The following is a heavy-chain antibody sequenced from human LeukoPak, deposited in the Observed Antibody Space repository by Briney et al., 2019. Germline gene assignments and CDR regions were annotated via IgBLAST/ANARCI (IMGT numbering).Heavy chain of an antibody. V-gene: IGHV3-30-3*01. D-gene: IGHD3-10*01. J-gene: IGHJ4*02. CDR1: GFTFSSYA. CDR2: ISYDGSNK. CDR3: ARDVNYYGSGSDFDY. Sequence: PGGSLRLSCAASGFTFSSYAMHWVRQAPGKGLEWVAVISYDGSNKYYADSVKGRFTISRDNSKNTLYLQMNSLRAEDTAVYYCARDVNYYGSGSDFDYWGQGTLVTVSS.